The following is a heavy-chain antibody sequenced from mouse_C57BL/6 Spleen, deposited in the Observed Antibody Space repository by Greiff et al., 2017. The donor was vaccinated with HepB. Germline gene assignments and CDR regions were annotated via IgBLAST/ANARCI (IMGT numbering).Heavy chain of an antibody. CDR3: ARGGLRRGFDY. D-gene: IGHD2-4*01. V-gene: IGHV1-66*01. J-gene: IGHJ2*01. CDR2: IYPGSGNT. CDR1: GYSFTSYY. Sequence: QVQLQQSGPELVKPGASVKISCKASGYSFTSYYIHWVKQRPGQGLEWIGWIYPGSGNTKYNEKFKGKATLTADTSSSTAYMQLSSLTSEDSAVYYCARGGLRRGFDYWGQGTTLTVSS.